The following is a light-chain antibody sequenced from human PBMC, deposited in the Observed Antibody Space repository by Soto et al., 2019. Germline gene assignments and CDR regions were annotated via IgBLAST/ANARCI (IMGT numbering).Light chain of an antibody. J-gene: IGLJ3*02. V-gene: IGLV2-14*01. Sequence: QSALTPPASVSGSPGQSITISCTGTSSDVGGYNYVSWYQQHPGKAPKLMIYDVSNRPSGVSNRFSGSKSGNTASLTISGLQAEDEADYYCSSYTSSSTLEWVFGGGTQLTVL. CDR2: DVS. CDR3: SSYTSSSTLEWV. CDR1: SSDVGGYNY.